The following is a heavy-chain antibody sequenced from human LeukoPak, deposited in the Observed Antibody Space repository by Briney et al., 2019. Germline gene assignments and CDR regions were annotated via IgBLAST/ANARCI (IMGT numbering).Heavy chain of an antibody. D-gene: IGHD3-3*01. CDR3: ARSPHGFFWSQTTWFDP. Sequence: SGPTLVKPTQTLTLTCTFSGFSLSTSGVGVGWIRQPPGKALEWLALIYWNDVKRYSPSLKSRLTITKDTSKNQVVLTMTNMDPVDTATYYCARSPHGFFWSQTTWFDPWGQGTLVTVSS. CDR2: IYWNDVK. J-gene: IGHJ5*02. CDR1: GFSLSTSGVG. V-gene: IGHV2-5*01.